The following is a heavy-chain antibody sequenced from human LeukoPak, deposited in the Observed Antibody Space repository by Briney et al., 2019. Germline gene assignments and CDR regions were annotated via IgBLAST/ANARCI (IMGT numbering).Heavy chain of an antibody. CDR2: IYYSGST. V-gene: IGHV4-59*01. CDR1: GGSISSYY. J-gene: IGHJ5*02. Sequence: PSATLSLTCTVTGGSISSYYWSWIRQPPGKGLEWIGYIYYSGSTNYNPSLKSRVTISVDTSKNQFSLKLSSVTAADTAVYYCARSSRSYGIRNCFDPRGQGTLVTVSS. CDR3: ARSSRSYGIRNCFDP. D-gene: IGHD1-26*01.